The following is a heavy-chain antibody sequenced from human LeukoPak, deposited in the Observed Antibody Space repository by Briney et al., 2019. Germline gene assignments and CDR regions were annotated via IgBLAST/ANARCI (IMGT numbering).Heavy chain of an antibody. V-gene: IGHV3-23*01. D-gene: IGHD3-22*01. CDR1: GFTFSNYA. Sequence: PGGSLRLSCAASGFTFSNYAMSWVRQAPGKGLEWVSAISMSAGTTYYADSVKGRFTISRDNAENSPYLQMNNLRVEDTALYYCARVNGHDSRGYYYPIWYFDLWGRGTLVTVSS. CDR3: ARVNGHDSRGYYYPIWYFDL. J-gene: IGHJ2*01. CDR2: ISMSAGTT.